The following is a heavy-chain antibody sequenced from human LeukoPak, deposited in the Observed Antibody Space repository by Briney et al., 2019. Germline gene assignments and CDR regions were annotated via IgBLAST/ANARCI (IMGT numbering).Heavy chain of an antibody. J-gene: IGHJ5*02. Sequence: GESLRLPCAAFSGFAMSWVRQAPGKGLEWVSAINGRGDDTYYPDSVKGRFTISRDNSNYTLYLQMNSLSAEDTAGYYSAKAHRSSSSFFDPGRKGILVTVSS. CDR3: AKAHRSSSSFFDP. V-gene: IGHV3-23*01. CDR2: INGRGDDT. CDR1: SGFA. D-gene: IGHD3-3*01.